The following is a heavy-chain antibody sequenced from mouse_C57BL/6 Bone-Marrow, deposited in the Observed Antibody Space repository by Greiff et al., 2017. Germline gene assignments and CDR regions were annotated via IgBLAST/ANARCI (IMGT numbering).Heavy chain of an antibody. CDR1: GFTFTDYY. J-gene: IGHJ1*03. D-gene: IGHD1-1*01. CDR2: IRNKANGYTT. CDR3: ARSNLLLQPFYGYFDV. Sequence: DVKLVESGGGLVQPGGSLSLSCAASGFTFTDYYMSWVRQPPGKALEWLGFIRNKANGYTTEYSASVKGRFTISRDNSQSILYLQMNALRAEDSATYYCARSNLLLQPFYGYFDVWGTGTTVTVSS. V-gene: IGHV7-3*01.